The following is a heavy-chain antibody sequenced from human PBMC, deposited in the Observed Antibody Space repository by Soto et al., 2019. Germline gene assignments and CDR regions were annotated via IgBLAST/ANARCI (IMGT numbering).Heavy chain of an antibody. V-gene: IGHV4-30-2*01. CDR3: ARGREFDS. CDR2: IFPSGTN. J-gene: IGHJ4*02. CDR1: GGSLTSGTYS. Sequence: PSETLSLTCAVSGGSLTSGTYSWNWIRQPPGKDLEWIGYIFPSGTNYYNPSLKSRVSISIYISNNQFSLNPMSLTAAAPAVYYCARGREFDSWGQGTLVTVSS.